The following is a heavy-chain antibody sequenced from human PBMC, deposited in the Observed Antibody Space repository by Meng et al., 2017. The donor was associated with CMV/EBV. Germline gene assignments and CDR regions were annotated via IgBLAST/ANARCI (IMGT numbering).Heavy chain of an antibody. D-gene: IGHD1-26*01. V-gene: IGHV1-69*12. CDR1: GATFRTFA. J-gene: IGHJ4*02. CDR3: ARGGDSWYSDY. Sequence: QVQQVRSAAEVDRPGSSVTVSCKPSGATFRTFALSWVRQAPGEGLEWMGGIIPVFETANYAERFQDRVTITADASTTTAYMELSSLRADDTALYFCARGGDSWYSDYWGQGTLVTVSS. CDR2: IIPVFETA.